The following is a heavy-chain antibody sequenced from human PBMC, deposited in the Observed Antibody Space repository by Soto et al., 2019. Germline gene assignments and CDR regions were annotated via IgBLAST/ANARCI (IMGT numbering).Heavy chain of an antibody. CDR2: TNNSGNA. CDR1: AGSINSGGYY. CDR3: ARLDTTSNLFDY. V-gene: IGHV4-31*03. Sequence: SETLSLTCTVSAGSINSGGYYWSWIRQHPGKGLEWIGYTNNSGNAYYNPSLKSRVTISIDTSKNQFSLKVSSVTAADTAVYYCARLDTTSNLFDYWGQGTLVTVSS. D-gene: IGHD1-1*01. J-gene: IGHJ4*02.